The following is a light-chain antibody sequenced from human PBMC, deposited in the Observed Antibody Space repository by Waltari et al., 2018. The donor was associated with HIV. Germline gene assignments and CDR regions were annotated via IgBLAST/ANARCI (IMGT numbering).Light chain of an antibody. J-gene: IGKJ4*01. CDR1: RSILYSSNNQNY. CDR2: WAS. CDR3: QQYYTIGPT. Sequence: DIVMTQSPNSLAVSLAKRPTITSSSSRSILYSSNNQNYLAWYQQKPGQSPKVLIYWASTRASGVPDRFSGSGSGTNFSLTISSLQSDDVALYYCQQYYTIGPTFGGGTKVE. V-gene: IGKV4-1*01.